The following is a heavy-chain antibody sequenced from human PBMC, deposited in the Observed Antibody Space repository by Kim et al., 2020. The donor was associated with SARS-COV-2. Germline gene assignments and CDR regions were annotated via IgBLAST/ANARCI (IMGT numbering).Heavy chain of an antibody. CDR2: IYHSGST. CDR3: ARGGLEHGIVVVPAARGGGSYYYGMDV. CDR1: GGSISSSNW. J-gene: IGHJ6*02. D-gene: IGHD2-2*01. Sequence: SETLSLTCAVSGGSISSSNWWSWVRQPPGKGLEWIGEIYHSGSTNYNPSLKSRVTISVDKSKNQFSLKLSSVTAADTAVYYCARGGLEHGIVVVPAARGGGSYYYGMDVWGQGTTVTVSS. V-gene: IGHV4-4*02.